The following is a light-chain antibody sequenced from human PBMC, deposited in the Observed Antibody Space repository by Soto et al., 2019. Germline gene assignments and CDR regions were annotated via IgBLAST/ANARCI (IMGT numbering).Light chain of an antibody. J-gene: IGKJ2*01. CDR3: QQYNNWPWYT. CDR1: QSVSSN. CDR2: GAS. V-gene: IGKV3-15*01. Sequence: EIVMTQSPATLSVSPGERATLSCRASQSVSSNLAWYQQKPGQAPRLLIYGASTRATGIPARLSGSGSGTEFTLTISSLQSEDFEVYYCQQYNNWPWYTFGQGTKLEIK.